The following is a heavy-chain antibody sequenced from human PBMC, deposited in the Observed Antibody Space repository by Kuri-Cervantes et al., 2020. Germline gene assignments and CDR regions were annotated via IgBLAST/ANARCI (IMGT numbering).Heavy chain of an antibody. CDR3: AAAISHLYSSGWYSAFDI. J-gene: IGHJ3*02. CDR2: ISAYNENT. D-gene: IGHD6-19*01. CDR1: GYTITNYG. Sequence: ASVKVSCKASGYTITNYGITWVRQAPGQGLEWMGWISAYNENTIYAQKFQGRVTMTTDTSTNTGYMELRGLRSDDTAVYYCAAAISHLYSSGWYSAFDIWGQGTMVTVSS. V-gene: IGHV1-18*01.